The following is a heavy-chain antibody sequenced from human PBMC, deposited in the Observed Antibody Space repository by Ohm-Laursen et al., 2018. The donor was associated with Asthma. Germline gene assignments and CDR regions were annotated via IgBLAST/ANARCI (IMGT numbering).Heavy chain of an antibody. CDR2: ISSAETYK. CDR1: GFTFSIYA. D-gene: IGHD2-21*02. V-gene: IGHV3-30*04. J-gene: IGHJ3*02. Sequence: SLRLSCTASGFTFSIYALHWVRQAPGKGLEWVAIISSAETYKNYANSVKGRFIISKDNSKNTLFLQMNSLRPDDTAVYYCARRDFSGGDTNAAFDIWSQGTMVAVSS. CDR3: ARRDFSGGDTNAAFDI.